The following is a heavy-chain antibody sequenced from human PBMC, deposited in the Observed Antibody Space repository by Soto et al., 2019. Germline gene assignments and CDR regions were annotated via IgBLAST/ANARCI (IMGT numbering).Heavy chain of an antibody. V-gene: IGHV4-38-2*02. CDR1: GYSISSGYY. D-gene: IGHD1-26*01. CDR2: IYHSGST. CDR3: ARDQLGATAFDY. J-gene: IGHJ4*02. Sequence: LSLTCAVSGYSISSGYYWGWIRQPPGKGLEWIGSIYHSGSTYYNPSLKSRVTMSVDTSKNQFSLKLSSVTAADTAVYYCARDQLGATAFDYWGQGTLVTVSS.